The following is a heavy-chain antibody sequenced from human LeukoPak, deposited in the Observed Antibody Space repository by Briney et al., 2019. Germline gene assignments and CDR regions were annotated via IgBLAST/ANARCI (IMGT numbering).Heavy chain of an antibody. V-gene: IGHV3-66*01. Sequence: GGSLRLSCAASGFTASSNYMSWVRQAPGKGLEWVSVIYTGGSTYYADSVNGRFTISRDNSKNTLYLQMNSLRADDTAVYYRARGGYSGSGNYFDYWGQGTLVTVSS. CDR2: IYTGGST. CDR1: GFTASSNY. D-gene: IGHD3-10*01. CDR3: ARGGYSGSGNYFDY. J-gene: IGHJ4*02.